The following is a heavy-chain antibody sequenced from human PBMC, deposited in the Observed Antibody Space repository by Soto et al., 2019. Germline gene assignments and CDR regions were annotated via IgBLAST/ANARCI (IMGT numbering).Heavy chain of an antibody. V-gene: IGHV4-59*03. CDR2: IYYSGST. CDR1: GGSISSYY. D-gene: IGHD1-26*01. J-gene: IGHJ6*02. Sequence: PSETLSLTCTVSGGSISSYYWSWIRQPPGKGLEWIGYIYYSGSTNYNPSLRSRFTISRDNAKNSLYLQMNSLRSEDTAVYYCAAAIPAWGLPTDYYYYGMDVWGQGTTVTVSS. CDR3: AAAIPAWGLPTDYYYYGMDV.